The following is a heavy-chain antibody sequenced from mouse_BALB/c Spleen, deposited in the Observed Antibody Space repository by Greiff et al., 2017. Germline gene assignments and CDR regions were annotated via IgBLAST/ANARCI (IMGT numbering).Heavy chain of an antibody. D-gene: IGHD1-1*02. CDR1: GFTFSSYG. Sequence: EVQVVESGGGLVQPGGSLKLSCAASGFTFSSYGMSWVRQTPDKRLELVATINSNGGSTYYPDSVKGRFTISRDNAKNTLYLQMSSLKSEDTAMYYCAREGWLRAMDYWGQGTSVTVSS. V-gene: IGHV5-6-3*01. J-gene: IGHJ4*01. CDR3: AREGWLRAMDY. CDR2: INSNGGST.